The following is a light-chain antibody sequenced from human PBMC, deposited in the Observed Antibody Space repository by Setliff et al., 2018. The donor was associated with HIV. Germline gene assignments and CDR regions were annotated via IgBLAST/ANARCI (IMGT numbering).Light chain of an antibody. CDR3: GSFTSSRTWV. Sequence: SVLAQSASVSGSPGQSITISCSGSASDIGNNDFVSWYQHHPGTAPKVILYEVNNRPSGISYRFSGSKSGNTASLTISGLLPEDEANYYCGSFTSSRTWVFGGGTK. CDR1: ASDIGNNDF. J-gene: IGLJ3*02. CDR2: EVN. V-gene: IGLV2-14*01.